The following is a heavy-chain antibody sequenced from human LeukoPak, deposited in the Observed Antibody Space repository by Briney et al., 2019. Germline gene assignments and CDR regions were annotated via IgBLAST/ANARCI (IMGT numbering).Heavy chain of an antibody. CDR1: GFTVSNNY. J-gene: IGHJ4*02. CDR2: IYSGGST. V-gene: IGHV3-66*02. D-gene: IGHD3-3*02. CDR3: ARKTSSFSPLDY. Sequence: GGSLRLSCAASGFTVSNNYMSWVRQAPGKGLEWVSVIYSGGSTYYADSVKGRFTISRDNSRNTLYLQMNSLRAEDTAVYYCARKTSSFSPLDYWGQGTLVTVST.